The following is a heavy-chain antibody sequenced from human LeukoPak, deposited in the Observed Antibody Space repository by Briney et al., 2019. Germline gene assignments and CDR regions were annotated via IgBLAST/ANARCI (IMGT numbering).Heavy chain of an antibody. CDR2: IYYSGST. CDR3: ARQGIAVAGPFDY. D-gene: IGHD6-19*01. V-gene: IGHV4-39*01. CDR1: GGSISSSSYY. J-gene: IGHJ4*02. Sequence: SETLSLTCTVSGGSISSSSYYWGWIRQPPGKGLEGIGSIYYSGSTYYNPSLRSRVTISVDTPKHQFSLKPSTVTAADTAVYYCARQGIAVAGPFDYWGQGTLVTVSS.